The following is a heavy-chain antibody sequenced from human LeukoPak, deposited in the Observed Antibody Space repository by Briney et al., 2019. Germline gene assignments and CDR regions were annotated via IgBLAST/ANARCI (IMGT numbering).Heavy chain of an antibody. J-gene: IGHJ4*02. CDR3: AREGYGSGSYYRRGLTDY. CDR1: GFIFSSHW. V-gene: IGHV3-7*04. D-gene: IGHD3-10*01. Sequence: PGGSLRLSCAASGFIFSSHWMSWVRQAPGKGLEWVANIKQDGSEKYYVDSVKGRFTISRDNAKNSLYLQMNSLRAEDTAVYYCAREGYGSGSYYRRGLTDYWGQGTLVTVSS. CDR2: IKQDGSEK.